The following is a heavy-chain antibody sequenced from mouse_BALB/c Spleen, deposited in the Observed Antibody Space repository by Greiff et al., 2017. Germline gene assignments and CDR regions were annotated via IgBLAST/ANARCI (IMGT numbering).Heavy chain of an antibody. D-gene: IGHD1-1*01. CDR2: INPSNGRT. J-gene: IGHJ2*01. V-gene: IGHV1S81*02. CDR1: GYTFTSYW. Sequence: QVQLQQPGAELVKPGASVKLSCKASGYTFTSYWMHWVKQRPGQGLEWIGEINPSNGRTNYNEKFKSKATLTVDQSSSTAYMQLSSLTSEDSAVYDCARSIYYYGGSSYYFDYWGQGTTLTVSS. CDR3: ARSIYYYGGSSYYFDY.